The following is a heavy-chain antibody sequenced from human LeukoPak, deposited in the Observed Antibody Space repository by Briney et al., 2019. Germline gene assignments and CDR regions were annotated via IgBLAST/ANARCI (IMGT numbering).Heavy chain of an antibody. CDR1: GGSISSSTYY. Sequence: SETLSLTCIVSGGSISSSTYYWGWIRQPPGKGLEWIGSMYYSGSTYYNPSLKSRVTISVDTSKNQFSLKLSSVTAADTAVHYCARGDYGDYNDAFDIWGQGTMVTVSS. V-gene: IGHV4-39*07. CDR3: ARGDYGDYNDAFDI. D-gene: IGHD4-17*01. CDR2: MYYSGST. J-gene: IGHJ3*02.